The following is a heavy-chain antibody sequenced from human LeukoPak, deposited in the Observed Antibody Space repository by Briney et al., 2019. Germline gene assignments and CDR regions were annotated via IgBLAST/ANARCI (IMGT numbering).Heavy chain of an antibody. Sequence: GGSLRLSRAASGFTVSTNYMSWVRQAPGKGLEWVSVIYSGGSTNYADSVKGRFTISRDNPNNTLYLQMNSLRAEDTAVYYCASGIAARRDYWGQGTLVTVSS. CDR2: IYSGGST. J-gene: IGHJ4*02. D-gene: IGHD6-6*01. V-gene: IGHV3-66*01. CDR1: GFTVSTNY. CDR3: ASGIAARRDY.